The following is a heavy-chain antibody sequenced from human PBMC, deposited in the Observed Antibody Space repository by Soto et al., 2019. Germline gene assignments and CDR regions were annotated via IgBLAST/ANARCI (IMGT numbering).Heavy chain of an antibody. Sequence: PGGSLSLGCAASGFPFGDYGMHWVRQNPGKGLEWVAIISFDGNNKYYSDSVKGRFTISRDNSKNMVFLQMNSLRPEDTAVYYCVKPKEHFYDSSPGETWGQGTPVTVYS. CDR1: GFPFGDYG. V-gene: IGHV3-30*18. D-gene: IGHD3-22*01. CDR2: ISFDGNNK. CDR3: VKPKEHFYDSSPGET. J-gene: IGHJ5*02.